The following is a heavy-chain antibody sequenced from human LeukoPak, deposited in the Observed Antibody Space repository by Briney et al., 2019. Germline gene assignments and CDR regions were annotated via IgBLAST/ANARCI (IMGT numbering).Heavy chain of an antibody. V-gene: IGHV3-30*04. CDR1: GFTFSIYA. D-gene: IGHD3-22*01. CDR3: ASSRYDSSGYYGIIGY. Sequence: GGSLRLSCVASGFTFSIYAMHWVRQAPGKGLEWVAVISYDGSTEYYADSVKGRFTISRDNSKNTLYLQMNSLRAEDTAVYYCASSRYDSSGYYGIIGYWGQGTLVTVSS. J-gene: IGHJ4*02. CDR2: ISYDGSTE.